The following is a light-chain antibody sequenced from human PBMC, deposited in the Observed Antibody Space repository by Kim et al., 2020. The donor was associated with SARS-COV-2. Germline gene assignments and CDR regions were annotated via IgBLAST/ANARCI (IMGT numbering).Light chain of an antibody. CDR1: NIGSKS. V-gene: IGLV3-21*04. Sequence: SYELTQPPSVSVAPGKTARITCGGNNIGSKSVHWYQQKPGQAPVLVIYYDSDRPSGIPERFSGSNSGNTATLTISRVEAGDEADYYCQVWDSSSLVFGTGTKVTVL. CDR3: QVWDSSSLV. J-gene: IGLJ1*01. CDR2: YDS.